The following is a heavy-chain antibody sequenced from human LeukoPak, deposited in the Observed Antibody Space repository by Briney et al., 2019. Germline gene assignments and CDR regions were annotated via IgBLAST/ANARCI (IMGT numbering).Heavy chain of an antibody. CDR1: GGSISSYY. J-gene: IGHJ4*02. CDR2: IHTSGST. V-gene: IGHV4-4*07. Sequence: PSETLSLTCTVSGGSISSYYWSWIRQPAGKGLEWIGRIHTSGSTNYNPSLRSRVTISLEMSKHQFSLDLTSVTAADTAVYYCASNTDWGQGALVTVSS. CDR3: ASNTD.